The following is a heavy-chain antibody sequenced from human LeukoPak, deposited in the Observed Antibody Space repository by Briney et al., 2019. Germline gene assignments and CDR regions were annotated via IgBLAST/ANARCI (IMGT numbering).Heavy chain of an antibody. CDR3: ARVDSGHDYGPS. CDR1: GYIFTGYY. Sequence: GASVKVSCKASGYIFTGYYPHWVRQAPGQGLEWMGRINPNSGGTDYAQKFQGRVTMTRDTSISTAYMELSRLISDDTAVYYCARVDSGHDYGPSWGQGTMVTVSS. J-gene: IGHJ3*01. D-gene: IGHD5-12*01. V-gene: IGHV1-2*06. CDR2: INPNSGGT.